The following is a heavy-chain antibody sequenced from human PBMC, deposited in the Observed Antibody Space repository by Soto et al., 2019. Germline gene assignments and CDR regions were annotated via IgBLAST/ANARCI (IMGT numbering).Heavy chain of an antibody. CDR3: ARGRDCSSTSCYTGPYYYYYGMDV. Sequence: GASVKVSCKASGGTFSSYAISWVRQAPGQGLEWMGGIIPIFGTANYAQKFQGRVTITADKSTSTAYMELSSLRSEDTAVYYCARGRDCSSTSCYTGPYYYYYGMDVWGQGTTVTVSS. V-gene: IGHV1-69*06. CDR2: IIPIFGTA. D-gene: IGHD2-2*02. CDR1: GGTFSSYA. J-gene: IGHJ6*02.